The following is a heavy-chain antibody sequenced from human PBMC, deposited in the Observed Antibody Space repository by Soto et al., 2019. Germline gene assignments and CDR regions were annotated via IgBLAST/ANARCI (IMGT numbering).Heavy chain of an antibody. V-gene: IGHV3-30-3*01. D-gene: IGHD2-2*01. Sequence: GESLKISCAASGFTFSSYAMHWVRQAPGKGLEWVAVISYDGSNKYYADSVKGRFTISRDNSKNTLYLQMNSLRAEDTAVYYCAREWGSSTGGYYYYYGMDVWGQGTTVTVSS. CDR2: ISYDGSNK. CDR3: AREWGSSTGGYYYYYGMDV. J-gene: IGHJ6*02. CDR1: GFTFSSYA.